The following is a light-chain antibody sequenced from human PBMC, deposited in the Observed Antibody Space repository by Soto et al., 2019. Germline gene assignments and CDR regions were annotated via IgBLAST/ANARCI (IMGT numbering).Light chain of an antibody. J-gene: IGKJ1*01. CDR1: QSISKD. Sequence: DIQMTQSPSSLSASVGDRVTLTCRASQSISKDLNWYQQKPGNAPILLISDASTLQSDVPSRFSGAVSGTDFTLTITNLQPEDFATYFCQQSYSTPWTFGLGTKVDI. CDR2: DAS. V-gene: IGKV1-39*01. CDR3: QQSYSTPWT.